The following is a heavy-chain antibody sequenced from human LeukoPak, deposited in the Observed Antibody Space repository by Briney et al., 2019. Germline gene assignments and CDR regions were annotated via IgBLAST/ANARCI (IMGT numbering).Heavy chain of an antibody. V-gene: IGHV4-59*01. D-gene: IGHD2-2*02. CDR2: IYYSGST. Sequence: SETLSLTCTVSGGSISSYYWSWIRQPPGKGLEWIGYIYYSGSTNYNPSLKSRVTISVDTSKNQFSLKLSSVTAADTAVYFCARALVVPAAIFPYNWFDPWGQGTLVSVSS. CDR1: GGSISSYY. J-gene: IGHJ5*02. CDR3: ARALVVPAAIFPYNWFDP.